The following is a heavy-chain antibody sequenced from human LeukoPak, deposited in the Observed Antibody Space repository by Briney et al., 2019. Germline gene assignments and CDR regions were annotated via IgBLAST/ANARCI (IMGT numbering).Heavy chain of an antibody. CDR2: MNTISGNT. Sequence: ASVKVSCKASGYTFTSYDINWVRQATGQGLEWMGWMNTISGNTGYAQKFQGRVTMTRNTSISTAYMELSSLRSEDTAVYYCARGQYYYDSSGYFRGFDYWGQGTLVTVSS. V-gene: IGHV1-8*01. CDR3: ARGQYYYDSSGYFRGFDY. J-gene: IGHJ4*02. D-gene: IGHD3-22*01. CDR1: GYTFTSYD.